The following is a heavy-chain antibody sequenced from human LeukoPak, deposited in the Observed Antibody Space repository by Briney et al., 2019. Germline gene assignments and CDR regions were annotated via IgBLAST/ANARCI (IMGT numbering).Heavy chain of an antibody. CDR3: ARSWFGEPSYFDY. CDR1: GFIFSSYS. V-gene: IGHV3-48*01. D-gene: IGHD3-10*01. J-gene: IGHJ4*02. CDR2: ISTSSTTI. Sequence: PGGALRLSCAASGFIFSSYSMNWVRQPPGKGLEWVSYISTSSTTIYYADSVKGRFTISRDNAKNSLYLQMNSLRAEDTAVYYCARSWFGEPSYFDYWGQGTLVTVSS.